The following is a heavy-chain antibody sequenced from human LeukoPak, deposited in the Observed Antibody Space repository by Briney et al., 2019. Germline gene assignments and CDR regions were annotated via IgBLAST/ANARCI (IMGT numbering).Heavy chain of an antibody. D-gene: IGHD3-3*01. CDR2: ITGSGGSA. CDR1: GFTFINYA. J-gene: IGHJ4*02. CDR3: ARDPRTYDFWSGYYVDY. V-gene: IGHV3-23*01. Sequence: GGSLRLSCAASGFTFINYAMSWLRQAPGKGLEWVSAITGSGGSAYYADSVKGRFTISRDNSKNTLYLQMTSLRAEDTAVYYCARDPRTYDFWSGYYVDYWGQGTPVTVSS.